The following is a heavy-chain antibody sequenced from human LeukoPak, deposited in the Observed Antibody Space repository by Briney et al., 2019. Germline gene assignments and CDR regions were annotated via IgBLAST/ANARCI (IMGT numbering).Heavy chain of an antibody. D-gene: IGHD5-18*01. V-gene: IGHV4-59*11. Sequence: PSETLSLTCTVSAGSMTTHHWNCIRQPPRNGLEWIGYVFDSGRTKVNPSLTSRVTLSTDESKNQLSLRLSSLAAADTAVYYCTTIKRGDIFGYFDFWGQGILVTVSS. CDR2: VFDSGRT. CDR3: TTIKRGDIFGYFDF. J-gene: IGHJ4*02. CDR1: AGSMTTHH.